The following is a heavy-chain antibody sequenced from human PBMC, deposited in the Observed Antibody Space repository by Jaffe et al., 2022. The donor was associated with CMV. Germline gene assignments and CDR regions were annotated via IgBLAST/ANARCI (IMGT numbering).Heavy chain of an antibody. Sequence: QVTLRESGPALVKPTQTLTLTCTFSGFSLSTSGMCVSWIRQPPGKALEWLALIDWDDDKYYSTSLKTRLTISKDTSKNQVVLTMTNMDPVDTATYYCARMDDSSSSGSFDIWGQGTMVTVSS. CDR2: IDWDDDK. CDR1: GFSLSTSGMC. V-gene: IGHV2-70*01. D-gene: IGHD3-22*01. J-gene: IGHJ3*02. CDR3: ARMDDSSSSGSFDI.